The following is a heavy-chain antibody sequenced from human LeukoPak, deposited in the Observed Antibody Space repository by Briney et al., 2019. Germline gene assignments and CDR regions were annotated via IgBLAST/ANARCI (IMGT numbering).Heavy chain of an antibody. J-gene: IGHJ4*02. V-gene: IGHV5-51*01. D-gene: IGHD6-19*01. CDR3: ARATSSGMVNRVDY. Sequence: GESLKISCKASGYSFTTHWIGWVRQMPGKGLEWMGIIYPGDSDTRYSPSFQGQVTISADKSISTAYLQWSSLKASDTAMYYCARATSSGMVNRVDYWGQGTLVTVSS. CDR2: IYPGDSDT. CDR1: GYSFTTHW.